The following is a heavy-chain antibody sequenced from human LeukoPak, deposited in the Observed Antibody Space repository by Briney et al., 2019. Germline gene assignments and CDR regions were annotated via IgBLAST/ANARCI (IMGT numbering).Heavy chain of an antibody. CDR3: ARRSGGTYHYEY. V-gene: IGHV3-48*02. D-gene: IGHD1-26*01. J-gene: IGHJ4*02. CDR1: GFTFSSFG. CDR2: ISSSGITI. Sequence: SGGSLRLSCAASGFTFSSFGMHWVRQAPGKGLEWVSYISSSGITIYYADSVKGRFTISRDNARNSLFLQMNSLRDDDTAVYYCARRSGGTYHYEYLGQGTLVNGSS.